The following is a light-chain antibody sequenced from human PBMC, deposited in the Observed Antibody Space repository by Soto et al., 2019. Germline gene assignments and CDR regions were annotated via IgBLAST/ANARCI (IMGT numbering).Light chain of an antibody. CDR1: SSDVGGYNY. J-gene: IGLJ3*02. V-gene: IGLV2-11*01. CDR2: DVS. CDR3: CSYAGSYWV. Sequence: QSVLTQPRSVSGSPGQSVTISCTGTSSDVGGYNYVSWYQQHPGKAPKLMNYDVSKRPSGVPDRFSGSKSGNTASLTISGLQAEDEADYYCCSYAGSYWVFGGGTKLTVL.